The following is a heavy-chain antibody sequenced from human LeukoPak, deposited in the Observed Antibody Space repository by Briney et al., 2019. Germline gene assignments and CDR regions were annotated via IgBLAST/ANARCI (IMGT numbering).Heavy chain of an antibody. CDR1: GYTFTSYG. V-gene: IGHV1-18*01. Sequence: GASVTVSCKASGYTFTSYGISWVRQAPGQGLEWMGWISAYNGNTNYAQKLQGRVTMTTDTSTSTAYMELRSLRSDDTAVYYCARGAATSLVDYFDYWGQGTLVTVSS. CDR2: ISAYNGNT. D-gene: IGHD6-25*01. J-gene: IGHJ4*02. CDR3: ARGAATSLVDYFDY.